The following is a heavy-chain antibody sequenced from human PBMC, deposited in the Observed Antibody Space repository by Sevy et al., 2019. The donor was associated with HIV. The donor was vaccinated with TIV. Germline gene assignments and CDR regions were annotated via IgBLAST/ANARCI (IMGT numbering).Heavy chain of an antibody. J-gene: IGHJ4*02. CDR2: IYWDDIT. Sequence: SGPTLVNPTQTLTLTCTLSGLSLNTRGVGVGWIRQPPGKALEWLALIYWDDITYYRPSLKSRLTITRETSEVVVLTMTDMDLVDTATYYCTHNGRDSYYRGFVWGQGALVTVSS. V-gene: IGHV2-5*02. CDR1: GLSLNTRGVG. D-gene: IGHD3-10*01. CDR3: THNGRDSYYRGFV.